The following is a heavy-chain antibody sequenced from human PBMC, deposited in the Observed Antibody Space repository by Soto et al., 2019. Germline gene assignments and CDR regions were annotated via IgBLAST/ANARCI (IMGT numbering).Heavy chain of an antibody. CDR2: IKQDGSEK. CDR1: GFTFSSYW. Sequence: GGSLRLSCAASGFTFSSYWMSWVRQAPGKGLEWVANIKQDGSEKYYVDSVKGRFTISRDNAKNSLYLQMNSLRAEDTAVYYCVRGGGVGTTWGYYWGQGAQVTVSS. J-gene: IGHJ4*02. CDR3: VRGGGVGTTWGYY. D-gene: IGHD1-26*01. V-gene: IGHV3-7*01.